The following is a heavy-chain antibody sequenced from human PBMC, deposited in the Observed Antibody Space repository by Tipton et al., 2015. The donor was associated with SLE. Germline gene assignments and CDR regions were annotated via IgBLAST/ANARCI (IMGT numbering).Heavy chain of an antibody. V-gene: IGHV4-39*01. CDR3: ARGGYSYGFDDAFDI. J-gene: IGHJ3*02. Sequence: LRLSCTVSGGSISSSSYYWGWIRQPPGKGLEWIGSIYYSGSTYYNPSLKSRVTISVDTSKNQFSLKLSSVTAADTAVYYCARGGYSYGFDDAFDIWGQGTLVTVSS. CDR2: IYYSGST. CDR1: GGSISSSSYY. D-gene: IGHD5-18*01.